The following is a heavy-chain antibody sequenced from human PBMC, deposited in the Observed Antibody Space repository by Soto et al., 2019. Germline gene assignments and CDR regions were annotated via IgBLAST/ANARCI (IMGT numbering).Heavy chain of an antibody. CDR3: ARGGVFFFAAPTNPFDY. Sequence: ASVKVSCNASGGTFSSYTFSWVRQATGQGLEWMGWMNPNSGNTGYAQKFQGRVTMTRNTSISTAYMELSSLRSEDTAVYYCARGGVFFFAAPTNPFDYWGQGTLVTVSS. CDR1: GGTFSSYT. CDR2: MNPNSGNT. J-gene: IGHJ4*02. V-gene: IGHV1-8*02. D-gene: IGHD3-10*01.